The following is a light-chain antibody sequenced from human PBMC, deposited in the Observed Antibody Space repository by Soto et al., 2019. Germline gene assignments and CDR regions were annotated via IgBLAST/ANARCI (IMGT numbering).Light chain of an antibody. CDR3: QQYGSSPRT. CDR2: GAS. V-gene: IGKV3-20*01. Sequence: IVLTQSTGPLSLSPGARATLSCRSSQSVSTSSLAWYQQKGGQALRLLIHGASSRATGIPDRFSGSGSGTDFTLTISRLEPEEFAGYYCQQYGSSPRTFGQGTRWIS. J-gene: IGKJ1*01. CDR1: QSVSTSS.